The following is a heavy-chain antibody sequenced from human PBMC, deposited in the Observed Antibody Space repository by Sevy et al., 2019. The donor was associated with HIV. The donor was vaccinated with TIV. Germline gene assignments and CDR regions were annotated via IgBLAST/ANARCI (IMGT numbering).Heavy chain of an antibody. J-gene: IGHJ4*02. Sequence: GGSLRLSCAASGFTFSSYAMSWVRQAPGKVLEWVSAISGSGGSTYYADSVKGRFTISRDNSKNTLYLQMNSLRAEDTAVYYCAALGSGYYYYFDYWGQGTLVTVSS. CDR2: ISGSGGST. CDR1: GFTFSSYA. D-gene: IGHD3-22*01. CDR3: AALGSGYYYYFDY. V-gene: IGHV3-23*01.